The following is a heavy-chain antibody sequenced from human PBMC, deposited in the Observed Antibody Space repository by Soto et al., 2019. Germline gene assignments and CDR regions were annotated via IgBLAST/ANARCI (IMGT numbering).Heavy chain of an antibody. D-gene: IGHD6-19*01. J-gene: IGHJ4*02. CDR2: TPGSGGSA. V-gene: IGHV3-23*01. CDR1: GSTFGTYA. Sequence: GGSLRLSCAASGSTFGTYAMNWVRQAPGKGLEWVSSTPGSGGSAYYADSVRGRFTISRDNSKNTVYLQLDSLRPEDSAIYYCAKGGSSGWFYFDFWGQGTQVTVSS. CDR3: AKGGSSGWFYFDF.